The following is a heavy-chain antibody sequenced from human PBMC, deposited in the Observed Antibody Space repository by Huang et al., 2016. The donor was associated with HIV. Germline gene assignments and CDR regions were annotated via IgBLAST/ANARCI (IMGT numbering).Heavy chain of an antibody. V-gene: IGHV3-30-3*01. CDR1: GFDFSSYA. CDR3: ARGGILGTSWYRPFDY. Sequence: QVQLGESGGGVVHPEKSLRLSCAASGFDFSSYAMNWVRQAPGKGQEWVEVISNDGNNMYYSDAVKCRFIIARDKSKNTLYLQMNSLRGEDTAIYYCARGGILGTSWYRPFDYWGQGTLVTVSS. J-gene: IGHJ4*02. D-gene: IGHD6-13*01. CDR2: ISNDGNNM.